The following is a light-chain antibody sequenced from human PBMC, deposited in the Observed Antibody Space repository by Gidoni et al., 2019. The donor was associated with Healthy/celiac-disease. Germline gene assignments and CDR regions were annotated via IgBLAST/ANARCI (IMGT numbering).Light chain of an antibody. Sequence: SSELTQDPAVSVALGQTVRITCQGDSLRSYYASWYQQKTGQGSVLVIYGKNNRPSGIPDRFSGSSSGNTASLTITGAQAEDEADYYCNSRDSSGNHLEVFGGGTKLTVL. J-gene: IGLJ3*02. CDR2: GKN. CDR1: SLRSYY. CDR3: NSRDSSGNHLEV. V-gene: IGLV3-19*01.